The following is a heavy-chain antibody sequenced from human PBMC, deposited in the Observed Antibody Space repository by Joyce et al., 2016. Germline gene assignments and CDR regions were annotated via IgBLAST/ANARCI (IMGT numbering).Heavy chain of an antibody. CDR2: ISETGGAT. J-gene: IGHJ4*02. CDR3: ARGRNYYGSGSLFEY. D-gene: IGHD3-10*01. Sequence: EVNLMESVGGLVQPGGSLRLSCAASGIPFSTYAMNWVRQAPGKGLEWVSTISETGGATYYTDSVRGRFTVSRDNSKNTLYLQMNSLRAEDTAVYYCARGRNYYGSGSLFEYWGQGTLVTVSS. V-gene: IGHV3-23*01. CDR1: GIPFSTYA.